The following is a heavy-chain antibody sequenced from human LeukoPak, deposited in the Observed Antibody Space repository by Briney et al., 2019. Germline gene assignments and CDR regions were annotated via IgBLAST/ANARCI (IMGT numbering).Heavy chain of an antibody. V-gene: IGHV4-30-4*08. Sequence: SETLSLTCTVSGGSISSGDYYWSWIRQPPGKGLEWIGYIYYSGSTYYNPSLKSRVTISVDTSKNQFSLKLSSVTAADTAVYYCARARVGASELAPDAFDIWGQGTMDTVSS. D-gene: IGHD1-26*01. CDR3: ARARVGASELAPDAFDI. J-gene: IGHJ3*02. CDR2: IYYSGST. CDR1: GGSISSGDYY.